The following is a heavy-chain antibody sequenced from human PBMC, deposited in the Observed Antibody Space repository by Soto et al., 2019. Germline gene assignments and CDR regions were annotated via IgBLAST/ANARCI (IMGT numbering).Heavy chain of an antibody. D-gene: IGHD2-15*01. CDR2: TYYRSKRYH. J-gene: IGHJ4*02. V-gene: IGHV6-1*01. Sequence: QVELQQSGPGLVKPSQTLSLICAISGDSVSSNSAAWNWIRQSPSRGLEWLGRTYYRSKRYHEHADSVKSRIIITPDTPENQSSLQLNSVTPEDTAMYYCRSDLNAAVDFWGQGTLVTVSS. CDR1: GDSVSSNSAA. CDR3: RSDLNAAVDF.